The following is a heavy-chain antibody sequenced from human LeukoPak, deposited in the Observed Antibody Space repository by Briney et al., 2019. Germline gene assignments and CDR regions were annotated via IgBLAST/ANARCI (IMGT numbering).Heavy chain of an antibody. Sequence: GGALRLSCAASGFTFSSYSMNWVRQAPGKGLEWVSSISSSSGYIYYADSVKGRFTISRDNAKNSLYLQMNSLRAEDTAVYYCASITELGYWGQGTLVTVSS. D-gene: IGHD3-16*01. CDR2: ISSSSGYI. V-gene: IGHV3-21*01. CDR1: GFTFSSYS. J-gene: IGHJ4*02. CDR3: ASITELGY.